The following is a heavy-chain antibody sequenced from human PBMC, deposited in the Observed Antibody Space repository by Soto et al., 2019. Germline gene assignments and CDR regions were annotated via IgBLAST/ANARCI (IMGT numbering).Heavy chain of an antibody. CDR2: IYYSGST. J-gene: IGHJ6*03. Sequence: PSETLSLTCTVPGVSISSSSYYWGWIRQPPGKGLEWIGSIYYSGSTYYNPSLKSRVTISVDTSKNQFSLKLSSVTAADTAVYYCARHASGYCSGGSCYRDYYYYMDVRGKGTTVT. D-gene: IGHD2-15*01. CDR1: GVSISSSSYY. V-gene: IGHV4-39*01. CDR3: ARHASGYCSGGSCYRDYYYYMDV.